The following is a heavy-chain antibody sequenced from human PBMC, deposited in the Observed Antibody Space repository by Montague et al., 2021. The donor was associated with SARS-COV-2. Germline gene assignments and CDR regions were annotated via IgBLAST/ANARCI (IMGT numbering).Heavy chain of an antibody. J-gene: IGHJ4*02. CDR3: ARGHLSVSMIVVVFTSASYYFDY. CDR2: IKQSGST. D-gene: IGHD3-22*01. CDR1: GGSFGDDH. Sequence: SETLSLTCAVYGGSFGDDHWSWIRQPPGKGLEWIGDIKQSGSTNXXPSLKSRGTISVDTSKNRFSLKLTSVTAADTAVYFCARGHLSVSMIVVVFTSASYYFDYWGQGAQVTVSS. V-gene: IGHV4-34*01.